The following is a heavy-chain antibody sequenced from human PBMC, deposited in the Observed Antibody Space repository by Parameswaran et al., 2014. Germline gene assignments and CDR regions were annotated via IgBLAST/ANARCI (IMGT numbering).Heavy chain of an antibody. Sequence: VRQAPGKGLEWVAVISYDGSNQYYADSVKGRFTISRDNSKNTVYLQMSSLRRDDTAVYYCVGPRGPHFSTGWSSFDNWGQGTLVTVSS. D-gene: IGHD6-19*01. CDR3: VGPRGPHFSTGWSSFDN. CDR2: ISYDGSNQ. V-gene: IGHV3-30*04. J-gene: IGHJ4*02.